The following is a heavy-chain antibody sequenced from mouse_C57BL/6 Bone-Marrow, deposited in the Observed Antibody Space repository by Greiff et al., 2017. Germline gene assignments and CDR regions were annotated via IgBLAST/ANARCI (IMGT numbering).Heavy chain of an antibody. D-gene: IGHD1-1*01. V-gene: IGHV1-19*01. CDR2: INPYNGGT. CDR1: GYTFTDYY. J-gene: IGHJ4*01. Sequence: VQLQQSGPVLVKPGASVKMSCKASGYTFTDYYMNWVKQSHGKSLEWIGVINPYNGGTSYNQKFKGKATLTVDKSSSTAYMELNSLTSEDSAVYYCATDTTVLANAMDYWGQGTSVTVSS. CDR3: ATDTTVLANAMDY.